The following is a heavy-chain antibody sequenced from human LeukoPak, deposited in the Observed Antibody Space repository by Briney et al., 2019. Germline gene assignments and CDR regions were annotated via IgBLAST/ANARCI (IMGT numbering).Heavy chain of an antibody. J-gene: IGHJ3*02. CDR1: GGSFSGYD. V-gene: IGHV4-34*01. D-gene: IGHD2-2*01. Sequence: SETLSLTCAVSGGSFSGYDWSWIRQPPGKGLEWIGDTDQNEITNYNPSLKSRVTISVDMSKNHFSLKLNSVTAADTAVYYCARQVDVGCSSTSCYGHGAFDIWGQGTVVTVSS. CDR3: ARQVDVGCSSTSCYGHGAFDI. CDR2: TDQNEIT.